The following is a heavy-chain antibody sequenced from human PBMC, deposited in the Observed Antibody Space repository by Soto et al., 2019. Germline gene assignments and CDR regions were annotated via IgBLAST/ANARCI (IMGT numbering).Heavy chain of an antibody. V-gene: IGHV2-5*02. CDR1: GFSLSTSGMG. CDR2: IYWDDDR. CDR3: ARRYYDTLTGLPCYFDY. Sequence: SGPTLANPTQTLTLTCTFSGFSLSTSGMGVGWIRQPPGKALEWLALIYWDDDRRHSPSLKSRLTITKDTSKNQVVLTMTNMDPVDTATYYCARRYYDTLTGLPCYFDYWGQGTLVTVSS. J-gene: IGHJ4*02. D-gene: IGHD3-9*01.